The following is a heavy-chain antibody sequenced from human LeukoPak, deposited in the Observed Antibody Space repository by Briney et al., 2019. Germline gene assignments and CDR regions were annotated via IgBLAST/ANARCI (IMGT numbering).Heavy chain of an antibody. J-gene: IGHJ5*02. CDR1: GFTFSDYY. D-gene: IGHD6-6*01. CDR2: ISSSGSTI. V-gene: IGHV3-11*04. CDR3: ARDAVAARSKWFDP. Sequence: PGGSLRLSCAASGFTFSDYYMSWIRQAPGKGLEWVSYISSSGSTIYYADSVKGRFTISRDNAKNSLYLQMNSLRAEDTAVYYCARDAVAARSKWFDPWGQGTLVTVSS.